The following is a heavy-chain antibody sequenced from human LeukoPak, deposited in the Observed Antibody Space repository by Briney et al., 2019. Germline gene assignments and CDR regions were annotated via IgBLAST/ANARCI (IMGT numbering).Heavy chain of an antibody. V-gene: IGHV3-66*01. Sequence: PGGFLRLSCAASGFTVSSNHMTWVRQAPGKGLEWVSVIYSGGSTYYADSVKGRFTISRDNSKNTLYLQMNSLRAEGTAVYYCVRKAYCGGDCLDYWGQGSLVTVSS. CDR1: GFTVSSNH. CDR3: VRKAYCGGDCLDY. D-gene: IGHD2-21*01. CDR2: IYSGGST. J-gene: IGHJ4*02.